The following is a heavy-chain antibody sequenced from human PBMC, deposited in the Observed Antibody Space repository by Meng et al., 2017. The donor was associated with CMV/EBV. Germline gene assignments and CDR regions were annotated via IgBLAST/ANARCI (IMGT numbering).Heavy chain of an antibody. CDR3: ARGTYYDFWSGYCPSCYYYGMDV. CDR2: ISSSGSTI. D-gene: IGHD3-3*01. CDR1: GFTFSSYE. V-gene: IGHV3-48*03. Sequence: GESLKISCAASGFTFSSYEMNWVRQAPGKGLEWVSYISSSGSTIYYADSVKGRFTISRDNSKNTLYLQMNSLRAEDTAVYYCARGTYYDFWSGYCPSCYYYGMDVWGQGTTVTVSS. J-gene: IGHJ6*02.